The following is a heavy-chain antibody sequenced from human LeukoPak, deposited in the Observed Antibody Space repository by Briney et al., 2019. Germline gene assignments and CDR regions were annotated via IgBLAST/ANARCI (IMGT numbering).Heavy chain of an antibody. CDR3: ARAKGRLWLGIYYFDY. V-gene: IGHV3-21*01. Sequence: PGGSLRLSCAASGFTFSSYSMNWVRQAPGKGLEWVSSISSSSSYIYYADSVKGRFTISRDNAKNSLYLQMNSLRAEDTAVYYCARAKGRLWLGIYYFDYWGQGTLVTVSS. CDR2: ISSSSSYI. D-gene: IGHD5-18*01. CDR1: GFTFSSYS. J-gene: IGHJ4*02.